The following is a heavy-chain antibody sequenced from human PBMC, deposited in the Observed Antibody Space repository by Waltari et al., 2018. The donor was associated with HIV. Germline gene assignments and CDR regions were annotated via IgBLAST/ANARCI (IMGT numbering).Heavy chain of an antibody. V-gene: IGHV2-26*01. CDR2: IFSHDKQ. CDR1: GFSLSTRMG. J-gene: IGHJ4*02. D-gene: IGHD3-3*01. Sequence: QVTLKESGPVLVTPTETLTLTCSVSGFSLSTRMGVSWIRQSPGKALQWLAHIFSHDKQSYATSLKTRLTISEDTSRGQVVLTMTNGDPMDRGTYYCALVRQTILGAVTTYFDYWGQGTRVTVSS. CDR3: ALVRQTILGAVTTYFDY.